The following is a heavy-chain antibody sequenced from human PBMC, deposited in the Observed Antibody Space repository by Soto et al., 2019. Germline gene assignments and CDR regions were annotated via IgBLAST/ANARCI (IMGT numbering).Heavy chain of an antibody. V-gene: IGHV3-48*03. CDR3: ARPVGTYYPFDS. Sequence: EVQLVESGGDLVQPGGSLTLSCAASEFTFSAYEMSWVRQAPGKGLEWISYIDRSGNIIWYADSVKGRFTISRDNAKNSLSLQLYSLKAEDTAIYYCARPVGTYYPFDSWGQGTLVTVSS. J-gene: IGHJ4*02. CDR2: IDRSGNII. D-gene: IGHD1-26*01. CDR1: EFTFSAYE.